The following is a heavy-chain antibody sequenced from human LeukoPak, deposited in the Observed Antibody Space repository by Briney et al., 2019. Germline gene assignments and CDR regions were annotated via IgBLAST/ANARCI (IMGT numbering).Heavy chain of an antibody. Sequence: GASVKVSCKASGGTFSSYAISWVRQAPGQGLEWMGRIIPILGIANYAQKFQGRVTITADKSTSTAYMELSSLRSEDTAVYYCARVLGKSTAAGPALGYWGQGALVSVSS. CDR3: ARVLGKSTAAGPALGY. V-gene: IGHV1-69*04. J-gene: IGHJ4*02. D-gene: IGHD6-25*01. CDR2: IIPILGIA. CDR1: GGTFSSYA.